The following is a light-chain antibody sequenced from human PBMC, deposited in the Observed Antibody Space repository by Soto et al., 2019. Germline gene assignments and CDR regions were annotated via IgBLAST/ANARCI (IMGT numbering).Light chain of an antibody. CDR1: QSISSW. CDR2: DAS. Sequence: DIQLTQSPSTLSASVGDRVTLTCRASQSISSWLAWYQQKPGKAPKLLIYDASSLESGVPSRFSGSGSGTEFTLTISSLQPDDFATYYCQQYKSYSTFGQGTKVDI. V-gene: IGKV1-5*01. CDR3: QQYKSYST. J-gene: IGKJ1*01.